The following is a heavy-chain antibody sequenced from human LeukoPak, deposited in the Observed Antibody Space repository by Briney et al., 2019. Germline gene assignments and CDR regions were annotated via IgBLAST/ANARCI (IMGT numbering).Heavy chain of an antibody. CDR3: ARDGAYYYVSDTLIDY. J-gene: IGHJ4*02. CDR2: ISSSSSYI. V-gene: IGHV3-21*01. CDR1: GFTFSSYS. Sequence: GGSLRLSCAASGFTFSSYSMNWVRQAPGKGLEWVASISSSSSYIYYADSVKGRFTISRDNAKNSLYLQMNSLRAEDTAGYYCARDGAYYYVSDTLIDYWGQGTLVTVSS. D-gene: IGHD3-10*02.